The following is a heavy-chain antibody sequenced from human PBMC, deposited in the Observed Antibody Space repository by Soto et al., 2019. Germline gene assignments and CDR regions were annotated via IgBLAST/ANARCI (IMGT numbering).Heavy chain of an antibody. V-gene: IGHV3-30-3*01. D-gene: IGHD5-12*01. CDR1: GFTFSSYA. CDR2: ISYDGSNK. CDR3: ARWLVATKYYYYYGMDV. J-gene: IGHJ6*02. Sequence: PGGSLRLSCAASGFTFSSYAMHWVRQAPGKGLEWVAVISYDGSNKYYADSVKGRFTISRDNSKNTLYLQMNSLRAEDTAVYYCARWLVATKYYYYYGMDVWGQGTTVTSP.